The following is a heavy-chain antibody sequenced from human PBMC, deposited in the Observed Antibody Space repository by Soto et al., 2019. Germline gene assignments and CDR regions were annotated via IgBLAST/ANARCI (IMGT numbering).Heavy chain of an antibody. CDR2: IIPIFGTA. J-gene: IGHJ5*02. D-gene: IGHD2-2*01. CDR1: GGTFSSYA. Sequence: ASVKVSCKASGGTFSSYAISWVRQAPGQGLEWMGGIIPIFGTANYAQNFQGRVTITADESTSTAYMELSSLRSEDTAVYYCAREIHPDIVVVPAAIFSWFDPWGQGTLVTVSS. V-gene: IGHV1-69*13. CDR3: AREIHPDIVVVPAAIFSWFDP.